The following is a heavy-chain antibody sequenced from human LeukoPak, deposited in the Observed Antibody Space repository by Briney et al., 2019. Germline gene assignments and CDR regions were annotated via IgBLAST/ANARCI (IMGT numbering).Heavy chain of an antibody. J-gene: IGHJ5*02. Sequence: SVKVSCKASGGTFSSYAISWVRQAPGQGLEWMGRIIPILGIANYAQKFQGRVTITADKSTSTAYMELSSLRSEDTAVYYCARRAGSYPHRFDPWGQGTLVTVSS. CDR1: GGTFSSYA. D-gene: IGHD1-26*01. V-gene: IGHV1-69*04. CDR3: ARRAGSYPHRFDP. CDR2: IIPILGIA.